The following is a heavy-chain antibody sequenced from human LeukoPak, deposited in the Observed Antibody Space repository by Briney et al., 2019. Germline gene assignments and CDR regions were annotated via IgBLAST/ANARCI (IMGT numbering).Heavy chain of an antibody. CDR2: ISSSGSTI. Sequence: GGSLRLSCAASGFTFSSYEMNWVRQAPGKGLEWVSYISSSGSTIYYADSVKGRFTISRDNAKNSLYLQMNSLRAEDTAVYYCARDYYYDSGVYSPYYFDSGGQETLVPVSS. V-gene: IGHV3-48*03. CDR1: GFTFSSYE. D-gene: IGHD3-22*01. J-gene: IGHJ4*02. CDR3: ARDYYYDSGVYSPYYFDS.